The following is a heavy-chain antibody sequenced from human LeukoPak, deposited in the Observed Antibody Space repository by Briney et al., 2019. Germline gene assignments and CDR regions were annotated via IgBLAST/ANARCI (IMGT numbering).Heavy chain of an antibody. D-gene: IGHD4-23*01. CDR1: GFIFSSYS. CDR2: ISSSSVSYM. CDR3: ARDYWTTVVTPGKYFDY. Sequence: GGSLRLSCAASGFIFSSYSMNWVRQAPGKGLEWVSCISSSSVSYMYYADSVKGRFTISRDNAKNSLYLQMNSLRAEDTAVYYCARDYWTTVVTPGKYFDYWGQGTLVTVSS. V-gene: IGHV3-21*01. J-gene: IGHJ4*02.